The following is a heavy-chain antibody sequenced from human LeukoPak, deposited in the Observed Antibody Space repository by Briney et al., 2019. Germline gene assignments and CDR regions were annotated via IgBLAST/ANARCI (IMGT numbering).Heavy chain of an antibody. CDR2: IYYSGST. CDR1: GGSISSSSYY. J-gene: IGHJ4*02. CDR3: ARRQDVTMIVED. D-gene: IGHD3-22*01. Sequence: SETLSLTCTVSGGSISSSSYYWGWIRQPPGKGLEWIGSIYYSGSTYYNPSLKSRVTILVDTSKNQFSLKLSSVTAADTAVYYCARRQDVTMIVEDWGQGTLVTVSS. V-gene: IGHV4-39*07.